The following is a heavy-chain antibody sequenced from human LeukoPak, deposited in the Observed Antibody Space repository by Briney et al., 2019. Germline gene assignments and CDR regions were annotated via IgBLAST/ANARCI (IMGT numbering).Heavy chain of an antibody. V-gene: IGHV1-18*01. CDR2: ISAYNGNT. D-gene: IGHD2-2*01. J-gene: IGHJ4*02. CDR3: ARSQGQGIYCSSTSCYADY. CDR1: GGTFSSYA. Sequence: ASVKVSCKASGGTFSSYAISWVRQAPGQGLEWMGWISAYNGNTNYAQKLQGRVTMTTDTSTSTAYMELRSLRSDDTAVYYCARSQGQGIYCSSTSCYADYWGQGTLVTVSS.